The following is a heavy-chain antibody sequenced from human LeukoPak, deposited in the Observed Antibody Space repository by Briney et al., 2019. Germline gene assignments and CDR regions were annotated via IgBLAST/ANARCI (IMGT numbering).Heavy chain of an antibody. D-gene: IGHD3-10*01. CDR1: GFTFSDYY. Sequence: GGALRLSCAASGFTFSDYYMSWIRQAPGKGLEWVSYISSSGSTIYYADSVKGRCTISRDNAKNSLYLQMNSLRAEDTAVYYCARVRHHYYGSGSYYQDSWWFDPWGQGTLVTVSS. CDR2: ISSSGSTI. V-gene: IGHV3-11*01. CDR3: ARVRHHYYGSGSYYQDSWWFDP. J-gene: IGHJ5*02.